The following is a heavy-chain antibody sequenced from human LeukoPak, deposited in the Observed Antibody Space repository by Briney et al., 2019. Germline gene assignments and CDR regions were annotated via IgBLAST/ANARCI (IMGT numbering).Heavy chain of an antibody. CDR2: ISAYNGNT. Sequence: ASVKVSCKASGYTFTSYGISWVRQAPGQGLEWMGWISAYNGNTNYAQKLQGRVTMTTDTSTSTAYMELRSLRSDDTAVYYCARVHYYDSSGYPMPIDYWGQGTLVTVSS. D-gene: IGHD3-22*01. J-gene: IGHJ4*02. V-gene: IGHV1-18*01. CDR1: GYTFTSYG. CDR3: ARVHYYDSSGYPMPIDY.